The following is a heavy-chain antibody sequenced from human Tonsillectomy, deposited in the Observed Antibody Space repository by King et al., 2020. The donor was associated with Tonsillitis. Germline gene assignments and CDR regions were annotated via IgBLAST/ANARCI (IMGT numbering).Heavy chain of an antibody. CDR1: GGTFSSYA. CDR2: IIPIFGTA. Sequence: QLVQSGAEVKKPGSSVKVSCKASGGTFSSYAISWVRQAPGQGLEWMGGIIPIFGTANYAQKFQGRVTITADESSSTAYMELSSLRSEDTAVYYCATGSDFWSGYYYNWFDPWGQGTLVTVSS. J-gene: IGHJ5*02. D-gene: IGHD3-3*01. CDR3: ATGSDFWSGYYYNWFDP. V-gene: IGHV1-69*01.